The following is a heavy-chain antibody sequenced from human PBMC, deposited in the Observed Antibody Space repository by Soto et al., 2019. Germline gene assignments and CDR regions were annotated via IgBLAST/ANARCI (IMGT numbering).Heavy chain of an antibody. D-gene: IGHD3-10*01. V-gene: IGHV3-15*01. CDR2: IKSKTDGGTT. J-gene: IGHJ6*02. Sequence: GGSLRLACAASGFTFSNAWMSWVRQAPGKGLEWVGRIKSKTDGGTTDYAAPVKGRFTISRDDSKNTLYLQMNSLKTEDTAVYYCTPVPGATYYYYGMDVWGQGTTVTVSS. CDR3: TPVPGATYYYYGMDV. CDR1: GFTFSNAW.